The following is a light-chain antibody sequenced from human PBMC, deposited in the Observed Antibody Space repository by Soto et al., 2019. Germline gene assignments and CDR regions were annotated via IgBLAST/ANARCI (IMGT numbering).Light chain of an antibody. V-gene: IGKV1-33*01. Sequence: DIQMTQSPSSLSASVEDRVIITCRASQSISNHLNWYQQKPGKAPKLLIFAASNLETGVPSRFSGSGSGTDFTFTISSLQPEDIATYYCQQYDNLPLNFGQGTKVDIK. CDR2: AAS. J-gene: IGKJ1*01. CDR3: QQYDNLPLN. CDR1: QSISNH.